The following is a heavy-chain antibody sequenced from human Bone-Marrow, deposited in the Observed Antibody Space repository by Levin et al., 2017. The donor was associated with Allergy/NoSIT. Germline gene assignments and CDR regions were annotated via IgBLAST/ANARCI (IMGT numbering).Heavy chain of an antibody. D-gene: IGHD3-16*01. CDR2: IKSKADGGTT. CDR3: TADRDGITFGGAGRSCC. CDR1: GFTFTNAW. Sequence: PGGSLRLSCAASGFTFTNAWMTWVRQAPGKGLEWVGRIKSKADGGTTDYAAPVKGRFTISRDDSKNTLYLQMNSLKTEDAAVYYCTADRDGITFGGAGRSCCWGQGTLVTVSS. V-gene: IGHV3-15*01. J-gene: IGHJ4*02.